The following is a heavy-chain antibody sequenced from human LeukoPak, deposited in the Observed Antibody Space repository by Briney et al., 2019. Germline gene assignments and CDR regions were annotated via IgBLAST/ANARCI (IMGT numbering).Heavy chain of an antibody. Sequence: GGSLRLSCAASGFTFSSYSMNWVRQAPGKGLEWVSSISSSSNYIYYADSEKGRFTISRDNAKNSLYLQMNSLGAEDTTMYYCATGDRYCSSTSCPLDYWGQGTLVTVSS. CDR1: GFTFSSYS. CDR3: ATGDRYCSSTSCPLDY. CDR2: ISSSSNYI. V-gene: IGHV3-21*01. J-gene: IGHJ4*02. D-gene: IGHD2-2*01.